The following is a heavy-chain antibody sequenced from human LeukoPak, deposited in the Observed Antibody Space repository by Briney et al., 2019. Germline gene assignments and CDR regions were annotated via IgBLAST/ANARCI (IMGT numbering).Heavy chain of an antibody. D-gene: IGHD3-3*01. CDR3: AKERDYDFWSGYLNSFDY. J-gene: IGHJ4*02. V-gene: IGHV3-23*01. Sequence: QPGGSLRLSCAASGFTFSSYAMSWVRQAPGKGLERVSAISGSGGSTYYADSVKGRFTISRDNSKNTLYLQMNSLRAEDTAVYYCAKERDYDFWSGYLNSFDYWGQGTLVTVSS. CDR1: GFTFSSYA. CDR2: ISGSGGST.